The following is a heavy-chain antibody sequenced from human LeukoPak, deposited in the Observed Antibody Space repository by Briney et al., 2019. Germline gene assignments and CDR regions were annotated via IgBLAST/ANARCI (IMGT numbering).Heavy chain of an antibody. CDR1: NGSFSTYY. V-gene: IGHV4-59*08. J-gene: IGHJ6*03. Sequence: SETLSLTCSVSNGSFSTYYWGWIRQPPGKRLEWIGYIFSSESSNTNYNPSLNGRVTISVDTSKNQFSLTLNSVTAADTAVYYCARAGDGYYYYYYMDICGKGTTVTVSS. CDR2: IFSSESSNT. D-gene: IGHD5-24*01. CDR3: ARAGDGYYYYYYMDI.